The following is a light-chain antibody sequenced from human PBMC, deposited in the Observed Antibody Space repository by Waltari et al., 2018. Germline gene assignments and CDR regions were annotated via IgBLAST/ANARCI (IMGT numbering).Light chain of an antibody. J-gene: IGLJ2*01. Sequence: SFVLTQPPSLSVSPGQTAKITCSADVLPNQFAYWYLQKPGQAPLLQIHKDPQRPSRVPERFSGSNSGTTVTLTISGVQAEDEADYYCQSADKTGSHVVFGGGTKLTVL. CDR3: QSADKTGSHVV. CDR1: VLPNQF. CDR2: KDP. V-gene: IGLV3-25*03.